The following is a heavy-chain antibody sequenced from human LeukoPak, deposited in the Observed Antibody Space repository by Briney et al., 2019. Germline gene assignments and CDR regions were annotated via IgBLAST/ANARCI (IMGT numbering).Heavy chain of an antibody. CDR2: TSFDGGKS. CDR3: ARGLPDYVWGSYDY. V-gene: IGHV3-30*04. CDR1: GFIFRSYA. Sequence: GGSLRLSCAASGFIFRSYAMNWVRQAPGKGLEWVAGTSFDGGKSYYIDSVKGRFTISRDNSKNTLYLQMNSLRADDTAVYYCARGLPDYVWGSYDYWGQGTLVTVSS. J-gene: IGHJ4*02. D-gene: IGHD3-16*01.